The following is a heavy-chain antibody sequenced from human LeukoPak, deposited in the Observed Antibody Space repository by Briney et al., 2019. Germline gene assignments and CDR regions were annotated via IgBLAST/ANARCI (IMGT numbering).Heavy chain of an antibody. Sequence: GASGKASGKASGYTFTGYFLHWVGQAPGQGLEWRGWINPNSGGTNYAQLFQGRVTMTRDTSVSTAYMELSRLRSDDTAVYYCASYPPGYCSSTSCYDFDYWGQGTLVTVSS. V-gene: IGHV1-2*02. J-gene: IGHJ4*02. CDR1: GYTFTGYF. CDR2: INPNSGGT. CDR3: ASYPPGYCSSTSCYDFDY. D-gene: IGHD2-2*01.